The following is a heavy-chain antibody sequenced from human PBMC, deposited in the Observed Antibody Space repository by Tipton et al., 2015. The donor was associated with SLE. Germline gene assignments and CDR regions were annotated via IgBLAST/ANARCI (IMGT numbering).Heavy chain of an antibody. CDR3: ARLTPWGYDY. Sequence: TLSLTCSVSGDSISSSSFYWGWIRQPPGKGLMLIGSISYSGATSYNPSLKSRVTISVDTSKNQFSLSLISVTAADTAVYYCARLTPWGYDYWGPGMLVTVSS. D-gene: IGHD7-27*01. CDR1: GDSISSSSFY. V-gene: IGHV4-39*07. J-gene: IGHJ4*02. CDR2: ISYSGAT.